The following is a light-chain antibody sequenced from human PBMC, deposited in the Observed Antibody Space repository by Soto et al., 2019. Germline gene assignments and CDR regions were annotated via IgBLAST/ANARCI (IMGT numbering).Light chain of an antibody. CDR3: SSYRSGSTLV. V-gene: IGLV2-14*01. J-gene: IGLJ2*01. CDR1: SSDVGGSNN. Sequence: QSALTQPASVSGSPGQSITISCTGTSSDVGGSNNVSWYQQHPGKAPKLMIYDVHNRPSGISNRFSGSKSGNTASLTISGLQAEDEADYYCSSYRSGSTLVFGGGTKLTVL. CDR2: DVH.